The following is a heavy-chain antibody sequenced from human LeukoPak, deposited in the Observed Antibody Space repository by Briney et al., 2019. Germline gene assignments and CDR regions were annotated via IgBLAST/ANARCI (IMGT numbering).Heavy chain of an antibody. D-gene: IGHD3-3*01. V-gene: IGHV4-59*01. Sequence: SETLSLTCIVSGGSFTNYYWSWIRQPPGGGLEWIGHIYYSGSTKYNPSLKSRATISLDTSKNQFSLKLSSVTAADTAVYYCARIATTKDFWNGHSYYVDVWGKGTTVTVSS. J-gene: IGHJ6*03. CDR1: GGSFTNYY. CDR3: ARIATTKDFWNGHSYYVDV. CDR2: IYYSGST.